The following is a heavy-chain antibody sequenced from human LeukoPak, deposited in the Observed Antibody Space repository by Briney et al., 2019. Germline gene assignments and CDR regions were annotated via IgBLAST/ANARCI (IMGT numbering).Heavy chain of an antibody. CDR1: GYSFTSYW. D-gene: IGHD2-21*02. J-gene: IGHJ4*02. V-gene: IGHV5-51*01. CDR3: ARRLGVTPYYFDY. CDR2: IYPGDSDT. Sequence: GESLKISFKGSGYSFTSYWIGWVRQMPGKGLEWMGIIYPGDSDTRYSPSFQGHVTISADKSISTAYLQWSSLKASDTAMYYCARRLGVTPYYFDYWGQGTLVTVSS.